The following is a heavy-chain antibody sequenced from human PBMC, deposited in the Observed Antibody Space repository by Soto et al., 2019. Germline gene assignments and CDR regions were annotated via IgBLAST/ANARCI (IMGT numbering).Heavy chain of an antibody. D-gene: IGHD2-8*02. CDR2: INDSEAT. CDR3: ARRVGSSAWCGMDV. CDR1: GGSISSSSSYY. Sequence: QLQLQESGPGLVKPSETLSLTCTVSGGSISSSSSYYWAWIRQPPGKWLEWSGSINDSEATSYNPSLNSRVTISVYMSKTQSSLKLSSVTATDTAVEYCARRVGSSAWCGMDVWAQGTTVTVSS. V-gene: IGHV4-39*01. J-gene: IGHJ6*02.